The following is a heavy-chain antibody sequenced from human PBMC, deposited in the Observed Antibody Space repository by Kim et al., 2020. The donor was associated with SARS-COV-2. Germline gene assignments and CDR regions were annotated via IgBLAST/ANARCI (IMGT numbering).Heavy chain of an antibody. CDR1: GFTFSSYA. Sequence: GGSLRLSCAASGFTFSSYAMHWVRQAPGKGLEWVAVISYDVSNKYYADSVKGRFTISRDNSKNTLYLQMNSLRAEDTAVYYCARVVGLLWFGELDYWGQGTLVTVSS. CDR2: ISYDVSNK. D-gene: IGHD3-10*01. J-gene: IGHJ4*02. CDR3: ARVVGLLWFGELDY. V-gene: IGHV3-30*04.